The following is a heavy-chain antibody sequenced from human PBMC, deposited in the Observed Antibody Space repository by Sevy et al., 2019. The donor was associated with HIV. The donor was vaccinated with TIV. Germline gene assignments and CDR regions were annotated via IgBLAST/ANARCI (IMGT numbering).Heavy chain of an antibody. V-gene: IGHV4-39*01. CDR1: GGSVRSSSYY. J-gene: IGHJ5*02. Sequence: SETLSLTCTVSGGSVRSSSYYWAWIRQPPGKGLECIGTIYYTGTTSYIPSLKSRLTISVDKSKNQLSLKLSSVTAADTATYYCARQEYCSSPFDPWGQGALVTVSS. CDR3: ARQEYCSSPFDP. D-gene: IGHD2-2*01. CDR2: IYYTGTT.